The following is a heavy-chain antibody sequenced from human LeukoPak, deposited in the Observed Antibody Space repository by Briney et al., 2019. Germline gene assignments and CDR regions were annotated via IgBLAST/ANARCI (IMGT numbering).Heavy chain of an antibody. CDR3: ARNIGYSYGYKGDAFDI. J-gene: IGHJ3*02. CDR1: GGSISSYY. D-gene: IGHD5-18*01. V-gene: IGHV4-59*01. Sequence: SETLSLTCTVSGGSISSYYWSWIRQPPGKGLEWIGYIYYSGSTNYNPSLKSRVTISVDTSKNQFSLKLSSVTAADTAVYYCARNIGYSYGYKGDAFDIWGQGTMVTVSS. CDR2: IYYSGST.